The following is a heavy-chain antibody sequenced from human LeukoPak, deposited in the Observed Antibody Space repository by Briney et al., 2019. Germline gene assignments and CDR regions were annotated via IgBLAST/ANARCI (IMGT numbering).Heavy chain of an antibody. V-gene: IGHV3-30*02. CDR1: GYTFTSYN. Sequence: SCKASGYTFTSYNMHWVRQAPGKGLEWVAFIRFDGDSKYYADSVRGRFTISRDNSKNTLYLQMNSLGAEDTAVYYCAQGGPGYSSGWYPTAEYFQHWGQGTLVTVSS. J-gene: IGHJ1*01. CDR3: AQGGPGYSSGWYPTAEYFQH. D-gene: IGHD6-19*01. CDR2: IRFDGDSK.